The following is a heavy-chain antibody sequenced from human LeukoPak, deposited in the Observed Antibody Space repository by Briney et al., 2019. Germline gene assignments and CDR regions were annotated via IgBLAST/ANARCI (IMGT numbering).Heavy chain of an antibody. CDR1: RFTFSNYA. V-gene: IGHV3-23*01. Sequence: GGSLRLSCAASRFTFSNYAMSWVRQAPGKWLEWVSAITGNGDYTDYADSVKGRFTISRDNSKNTAYLQMNSLRAEDTAVYYCAKGRGHPDAFDIWGQGTMVTVSS. CDR3: AKGRGHPDAFDI. CDR2: ITGNGDYT. D-gene: IGHD3-10*01. J-gene: IGHJ3*02.